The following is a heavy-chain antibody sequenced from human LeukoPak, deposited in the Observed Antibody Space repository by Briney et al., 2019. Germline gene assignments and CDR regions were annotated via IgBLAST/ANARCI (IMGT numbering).Heavy chain of an antibody. CDR2: IYSDGSST. CDR1: GFTFNTYW. V-gene: IGHV3-74*01. CDR3: TRDYDIL. J-gene: IGHJ4*02. D-gene: IGHD3-9*01. Sequence: GGSLRLSCAASGFTFNTYWMHWVRQAPGKGLGWVSRIYSDGSSTIYADSVKGRFTIYRDNAKNTLYLQMNSLRAEDTAVYYCTRDYDILWGQGTLVTVSS.